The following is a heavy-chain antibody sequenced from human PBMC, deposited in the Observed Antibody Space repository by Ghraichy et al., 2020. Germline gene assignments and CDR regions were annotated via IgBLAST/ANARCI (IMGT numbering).Heavy chain of an antibody. Sequence: SETLSLTCAVYGGSFSGYYWSWIRQPPGKGLEWIGEINHSGSTNYNPSLKSRVTISVDTSKNQFSLKLSSVTAADTAVYYCARGSQRGVTTGAYFDYWGQGTLVTVSS. J-gene: IGHJ4*02. CDR3: ARGSQRGVTTGAYFDY. CDR2: INHSGST. CDR1: GGSFSGYY. D-gene: IGHD4-17*01. V-gene: IGHV4-34*01.